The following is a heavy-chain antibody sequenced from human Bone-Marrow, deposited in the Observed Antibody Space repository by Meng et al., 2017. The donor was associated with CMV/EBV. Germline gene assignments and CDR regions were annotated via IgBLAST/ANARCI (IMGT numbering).Heavy chain of an antibody. D-gene: IGHD3-10*01. CDR1: GFTFTSSA. V-gene: IGHV1-58*01. CDR3: AAYYYGSGSYHSTSYYFDY. CDR2: IVVGSGNT. J-gene: IGHJ4*02. Sequence: SVKVSCKASGFTFTSSAVQWVRQARGQRLEWIGWIVVGSGNTNYAQKFQERVTITRDMSTSTAYMELSSRRSEDTAVYYCAAYYYGSGSYHSTSYYFDYWGQGTLVTVSS.